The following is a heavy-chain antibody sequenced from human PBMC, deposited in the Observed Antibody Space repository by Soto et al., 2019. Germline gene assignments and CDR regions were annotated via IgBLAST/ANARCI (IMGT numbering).Heavy chain of an antibody. CDR2: ISSNGGST. CDR3: ARGGGAAAGGFYYYYYGMDV. Sequence: TGGSLRLSCAASGFTFSSYAMHWVRQAPGKGLEYVSAISSNGGSTYYANSVKGRFTISRDNSKNTLYLQMGSLRAEDMAVYYCARGGGAAAGGFYYYYYGMDVWGQGTTVTVS. CDR1: GFTFSSYA. V-gene: IGHV3-64*01. D-gene: IGHD6-13*01. J-gene: IGHJ6*02.